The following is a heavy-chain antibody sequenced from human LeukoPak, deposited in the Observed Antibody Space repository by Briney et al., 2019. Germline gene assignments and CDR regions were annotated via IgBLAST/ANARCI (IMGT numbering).Heavy chain of an antibody. CDR1: DDSLSDDY. CDR3: ARLKLAAAGTPLDFDY. V-gene: IGHV4-34*01. CDR2: INLGGST. Sequence: SETLSLTCAVYDDSLSDDYWSWIRQSPGKGLEWIGEINLGGSTNYNPSLKSRVIISIDTSKNQFSLKLPSVTAADTGVYYCARLKLAAAGTPLDFDYWGQGTLVTVSS. J-gene: IGHJ4*02. D-gene: IGHD6-13*01.